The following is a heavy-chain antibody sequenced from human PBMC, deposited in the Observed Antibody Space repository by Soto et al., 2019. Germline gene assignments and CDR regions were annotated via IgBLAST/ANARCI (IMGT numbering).Heavy chain of an antibody. V-gene: IGHV4-59*08. Sequence: SETLSLTCTVSGGSISSYYWSWIRQPPGKGLEWIGYIYYSGSTYYNPSLKSRVTISVDTSKNQFSLKLSSVTAADTAVYYCASEYSSSSGYYYGMDVWGQGTTVTVSS. J-gene: IGHJ6*02. CDR1: GGSISSYY. CDR2: IYYSGST. CDR3: ASEYSSSSGYYYGMDV. D-gene: IGHD6-6*01.